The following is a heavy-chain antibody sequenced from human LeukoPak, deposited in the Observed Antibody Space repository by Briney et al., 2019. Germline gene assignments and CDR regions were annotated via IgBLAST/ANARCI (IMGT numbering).Heavy chain of an antibody. CDR3: ARCDYDYVWGSYRWYYYYMDV. D-gene: IGHD3-16*02. J-gene: IGHJ6*03. Sequence: SETLSLTCTVSGGSISSGSYYWSWIRQPAGKGLEWIGRIYTSGSTNYNPSLKSRVTISVDTSKNQFSLKLSSVTAADTAVYYCARCDYDYVWGSYRWYYYYMDVWGKGTTVTISS. CDR2: IYTSGST. V-gene: IGHV4-61*02. CDR1: GGSISSGSYY.